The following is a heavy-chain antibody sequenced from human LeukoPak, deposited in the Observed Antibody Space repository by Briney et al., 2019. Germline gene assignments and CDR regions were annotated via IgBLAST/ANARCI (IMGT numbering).Heavy chain of an antibody. CDR3: ARAHNWNYVGWFDP. CDR2: IIPILGIA. D-gene: IGHD1-7*01. Sequence: SVKVYCKDSGGTFSSYTISWVRQAPGQGLEWMGRIIPILGIANYAQKLQGRVTMTTDTSTSTAYMELSSLRSEDTAVYYCARAHNWNYVGWFDPWGQGTLVTVSS. V-gene: IGHV1-69*02. CDR1: GGTFSSYT. J-gene: IGHJ5*02.